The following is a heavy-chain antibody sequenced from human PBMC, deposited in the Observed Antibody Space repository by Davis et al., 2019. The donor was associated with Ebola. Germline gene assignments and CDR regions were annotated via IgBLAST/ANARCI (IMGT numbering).Heavy chain of an antibody. D-gene: IGHD6-6*01. Sequence: GESLKISCAASGFTFSDYYMSWIRQAPGKGLEWVSYISSSGSTIYYADSVKGRFTISRDNAKNSLYLQMNSLRAEDTAVYYCARVGAARYHFDYWGQGTLITVSS. V-gene: IGHV3-11*04. CDR2: ISSSGSTI. CDR1: GFTFSDYY. CDR3: ARVGAARYHFDY. J-gene: IGHJ4*02.